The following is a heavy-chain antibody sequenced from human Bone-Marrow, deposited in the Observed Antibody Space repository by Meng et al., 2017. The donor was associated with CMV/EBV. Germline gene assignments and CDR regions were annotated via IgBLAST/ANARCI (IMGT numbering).Heavy chain of an antibody. D-gene: IGHD1-26*01. CDR1: GFTFSSYW. CDR2: IKQDGSEK. CDR3: AKGVGAAFDY. Sequence: GESLKISCAASGFTFSSYWMSWVRQAPGKGLEWVANIKQDGSEKYYVDSVKGRFTISRDNAKNSLYLQMDSLRAEDTAVYYCAKGVGAAFDYWGQGTLVTVSS. V-gene: IGHV3-7*01. J-gene: IGHJ4*02.